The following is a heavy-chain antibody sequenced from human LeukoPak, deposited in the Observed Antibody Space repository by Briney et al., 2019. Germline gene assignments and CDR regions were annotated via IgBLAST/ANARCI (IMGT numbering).Heavy chain of an antibody. CDR2: INHSGST. J-gene: IGHJ4*02. V-gene: IGHV4-34*01. D-gene: IGHD2-2*02. CDR3: ATPLGYCSSTSCYREGAFDI. CDR1: GGSFSGYY. Sequence: SETLSLTCAVYGGSFSGYYWSWIRQPPGKGLEWIGEINHSGSTNYNPSLKSRVTISVDTSKNQFSLKLSSVTAADTAVYYCATPLGYCSSTSCYREGAFDIWGQGTLVTVSS.